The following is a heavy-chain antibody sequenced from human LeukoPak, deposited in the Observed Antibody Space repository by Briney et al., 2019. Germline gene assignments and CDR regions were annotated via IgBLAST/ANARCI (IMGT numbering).Heavy chain of an antibody. Sequence: GGSLRLSCAASGFDFNIYEMIWVRQAPGKEPEWVAVIWHDGSNTYYADSVKGRFTISRDHSKNTLYLQMNSLRAEDTAVYYCARLGYGGSGWFFDYWGQGTLVTVSS. CDR2: IWHDGSNT. D-gene: IGHD6-19*01. CDR1: GFDFNIYE. J-gene: IGHJ4*02. V-gene: IGHV3-33*08. CDR3: ARLGYGGSGWFFDY.